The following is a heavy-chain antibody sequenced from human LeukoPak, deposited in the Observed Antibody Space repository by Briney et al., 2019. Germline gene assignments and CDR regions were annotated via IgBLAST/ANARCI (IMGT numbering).Heavy chain of an antibody. D-gene: IGHD3-22*01. J-gene: IGHJ4*02. CDR1: GYTLTELS. Sequence: ASVKVSCKVSGYTLTELSMHWVRQAPGKGLEWKGGFDPEDGETIYAQKFQGRVTMTEDTSTDTAYMELSSLRSEDTAVYYCATSMDYYDSSGYLNWGQGTLVTVSS. V-gene: IGHV1-24*01. CDR2: FDPEDGET. CDR3: ATSMDYYDSSGYLN.